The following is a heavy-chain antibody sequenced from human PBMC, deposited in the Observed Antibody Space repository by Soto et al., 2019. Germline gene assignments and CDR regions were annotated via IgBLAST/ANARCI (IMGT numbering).Heavy chain of an antibody. CDR2: ITSTSSAI. D-gene: IGHD1-1*01. CDR3: ARDGKGAAYTHGPYYFDY. Sequence: GGSLRLSCAASGFPFSFYSMNWVRQAPGKGLEWISYITSTSSAINYADSVRDRFTISRDNAMRSLFLHMNSLRDEDTAVYYCARDGKGAAYTHGPYYFDYWGQGALVTVSS. CDR1: GFPFSFYS. J-gene: IGHJ4*02. V-gene: IGHV3-48*02.